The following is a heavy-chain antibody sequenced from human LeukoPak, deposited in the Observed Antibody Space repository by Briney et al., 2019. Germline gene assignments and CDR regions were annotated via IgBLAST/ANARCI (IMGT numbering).Heavy chain of an antibody. D-gene: IGHD6-19*01. Sequence: GGSLRLSCVVSGFTFSSYWMTWVRQAPGKGLEWVANLKQDGSETYYVDSVKGRFTISRDNAKNSLYLQMNSLRAEDTAVYFCVYSSGWILDYWGQGTLVTVSS. V-gene: IGHV3-7*02. CDR2: LKQDGSET. CDR3: VYSSGWILDY. J-gene: IGHJ4*02. CDR1: GFTFSSYW.